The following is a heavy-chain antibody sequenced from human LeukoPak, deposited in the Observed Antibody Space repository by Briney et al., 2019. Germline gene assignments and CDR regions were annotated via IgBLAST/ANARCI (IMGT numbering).Heavy chain of an antibody. V-gene: IGHV3-74*01. CDR1: GFIFSSYW. CDR2: INTDGSST. CDR3: AREGSYDPWEYYYYVDV. Sequence: GGSLRLSCAASGFIFSSYWMHWVRHAPGKGLAWVSRINTDGSSTSYADSVKGRFTISRDNAKNTLYLQMNSLRAEDTAVYYCAREGSYDPWEYYYYVDVWGKGTTVIVSS. D-gene: IGHD5-18*01. J-gene: IGHJ6*03.